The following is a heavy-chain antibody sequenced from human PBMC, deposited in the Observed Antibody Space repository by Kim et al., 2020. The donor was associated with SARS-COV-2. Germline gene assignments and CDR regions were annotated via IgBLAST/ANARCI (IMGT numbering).Heavy chain of an antibody. Sequence: GGSLRLSCAVSGFTFRSHSMHWVRQAPGKGLEWISSISSSSLYTYFADSVKGRFTISRDNAKNLLYLEMNSLRAEDTAMYYCASQNREGYDPNYFDYWGQGTLVTVSS. CDR1: GFTFRSHS. D-gene: IGHD3-3*01. CDR2: ISSSSLYT. V-gene: IGHV3-21*06. J-gene: IGHJ4*02. CDR3: ASQNREGYDPNYFDY.